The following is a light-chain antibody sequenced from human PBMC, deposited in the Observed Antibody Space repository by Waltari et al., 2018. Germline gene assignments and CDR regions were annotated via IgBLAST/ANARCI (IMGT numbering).Light chain of an antibody. CDR2: EVT. V-gene: IGLV2-8*01. CDR1: SRDIRGYEY. J-gene: IGLJ2*01. Sequence: QSALPQPPSASGSPGQSVTLSCTGTSRDIRGYEYLSWYQHHPGKAPKLIVDEVTQRPSGVPDRFAGSKSGNTASLTVSGLQAEDEAEYYCSSYARGNAVVFGGGTRLTVL. CDR3: SSYARGNAVV.